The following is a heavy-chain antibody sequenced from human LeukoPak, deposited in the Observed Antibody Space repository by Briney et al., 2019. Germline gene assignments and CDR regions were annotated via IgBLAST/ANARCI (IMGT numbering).Heavy chain of an antibody. V-gene: IGHV3-74*01. Sequence: GGSLRLSCAASGFTFNSYWMHWVRQAPGKGLVWVSRIKTDGSSTSYADSVKGRFTISRDNAKHMLYLQINSLTTEDTAVYYCARRGTTGFDPWGQGTLVTVSS. CDR2: IKTDGSST. CDR3: ARRGTTGFDP. D-gene: IGHD2-2*01. CDR1: GFTFNSYW. J-gene: IGHJ5*02.